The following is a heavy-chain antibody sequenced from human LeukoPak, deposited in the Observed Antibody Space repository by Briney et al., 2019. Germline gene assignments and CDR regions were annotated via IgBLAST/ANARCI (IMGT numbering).Heavy chain of an antibody. CDR1: GFTFDDYA. CDR3: AKDIARRDDYGDYYHFDY. D-gene: IGHD4-17*01. V-gene: IGHV3-9*01. Sequence: GGSLRLSCAASGFTFDDYAMHWVRQAPGKGLEWVSGISWNSGSIGYADSVKGRFTISRDNAKNSLYLQMNSLRAEDTALYYCAKDIARRDDYGDYYHFDYWGQGTLVTVSS. CDR2: ISWNSGSI. J-gene: IGHJ4*02.